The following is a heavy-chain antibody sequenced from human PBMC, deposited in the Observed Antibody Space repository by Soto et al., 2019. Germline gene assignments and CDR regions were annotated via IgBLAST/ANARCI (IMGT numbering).Heavy chain of an antibody. CDR2: INAGNGNT. CDR1: GYTFTSYA. J-gene: IGHJ4*02. Sequence: ASVKVSCKASGYTFTSYAMHWVRQAPGQRLEWMGWINAGNGNTKYSQKFQGRVTITRDTSASTAYMELSSLRSEDTAVYYCARGYQLLNYYFDYWGQGTLVTVSS. D-gene: IGHD2-2*01. CDR3: ARGYQLLNYYFDY. V-gene: IGHV1-3*01.